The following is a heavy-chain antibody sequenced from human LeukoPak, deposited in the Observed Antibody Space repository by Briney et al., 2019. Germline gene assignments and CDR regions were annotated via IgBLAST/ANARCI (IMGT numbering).Heavy chain of an antibody. V-gene: IGHV1-18*01. CDR2: ISAYNGNT. D-gene: IGHD1-26*01. CDR3: ARAYSGSYHYY. J-gene: IGHJ4*02. CDR1: GYTFASYG. Sequence: ASVKVSCKASGYTFASYGISWVRQAPGQGLEWMGWISAYNGNTDYAQKFQGRVTTTTDTSTSTAYMEVRSLRSDDTAVYYCARAYSGSYHYYWGQGTLVTVSS.